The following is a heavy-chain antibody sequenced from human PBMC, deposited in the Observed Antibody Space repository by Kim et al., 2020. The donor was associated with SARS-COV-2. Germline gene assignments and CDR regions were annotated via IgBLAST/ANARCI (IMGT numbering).Heavy chain of an antibody. V-gene: IGHV1-18*01. J-gene: IGHJ4*02. D-gene: IGHD4-17*01. CDR3: ARGAYGDVSFDY. Sequence: YAPKVQGRVTMTTDTSTNTAYMERWSLRSDDTAMYYCARGAYGDVSFDYWGQGTLVTVSS.